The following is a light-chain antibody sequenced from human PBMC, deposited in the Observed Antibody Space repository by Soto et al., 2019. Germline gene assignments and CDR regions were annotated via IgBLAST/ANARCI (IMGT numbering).Light chain of an antibody. J-gene: IGKJ5*01. V-gene: IGKV1-5*01. Sequence: DIQMTQSPSTLSASVGDRVTITCRASQSISSWLAWYQQKPGKAPKSLIYFASTLQSGVPSRFSASGSGTDFTLTISSLQPEDFATYYCQQFRSFPITFGQGTRLEIK. CDR2: FAS. CDR3: QQFRSFPIT. CDR1: QSISSW.